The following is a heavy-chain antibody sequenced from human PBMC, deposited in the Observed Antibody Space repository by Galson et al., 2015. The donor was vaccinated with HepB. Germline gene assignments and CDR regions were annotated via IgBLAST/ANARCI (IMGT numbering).Heavy chain of an antibody. CDR1: GFSFSNTW. Sequence: SLRLSCAASGFSFSNTWMSWVRQAPGKGLEWVSSISSDSSYIYYADSVKGRFTISRDNAKSSLYLQMNSLRAEDTAVYYCARDWQWLVPSFDFWGQGTLVTVSS. J-gene: IGHJ4*02. CDR3: ARDWQWLVPSFDF. V-gene: IGHV3-21*01. CDR2: ISSDSSYI. D-gene: IGHD6-19*01.